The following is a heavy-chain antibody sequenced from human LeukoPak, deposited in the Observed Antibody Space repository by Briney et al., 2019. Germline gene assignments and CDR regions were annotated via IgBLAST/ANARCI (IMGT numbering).Heavy chain of an antibody. CDR2: TYYKSKWYN. Sequence: SQTLSLTCAISGDSVSNNTVAWNWIRQSPSRGLEWLGRTYYKSKWYNDYAVSLQSRIIINPDTSKNQFSLQLNSVTSGDTAVYYCARIPDYWGQGTLVTVSS. V-gene: IGHV6-1*01. J-gene: IGHJ4*02. CDR3: ARIPDY. CDR1: GDSVSNNTVA.